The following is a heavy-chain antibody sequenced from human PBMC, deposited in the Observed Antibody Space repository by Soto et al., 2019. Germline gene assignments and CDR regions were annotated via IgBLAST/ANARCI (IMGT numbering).Heavy chain of an antibody. CDR3: ARAFGYIGYETDY. J-gene: IGHJ4*02. CDR1: GFTVSSNY. D-gene: IGHD5-12*01. Sequence: PGGSLRLSCAASGFTVSSNYMSWVRQAPGKGLEWVSVIYSGGTTYYADSVKGRFTISRHNSKNTLYLQMNSLRPEDTAVYYCARAFGYIGYETDYWGQGTLVTVSS. CDR2: IYSGGTT. V-gene: IGHV3-53*04.